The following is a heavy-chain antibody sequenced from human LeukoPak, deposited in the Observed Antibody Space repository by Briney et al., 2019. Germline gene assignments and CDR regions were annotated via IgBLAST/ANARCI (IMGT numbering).Heavy chain of an antibody. CDR2: IYHSGGT. V-gene: IGHV4-38-2*01. J-gene: IGHJ2*01. D-gene: IGHD2-21*01. CDR3: ARRAYCGGDCNWYFDL. Sequence: PSETLSLTCAVSGYSIGSGYYWGWIRQPPGKGLEWIGSIYHSGGTYYSPSLKSRVTISVDTSKNQFSLKLSPVTAADTAVYYCARRAYCGGDCNWYFDLWGRGTLVTVSS. CDR1: GYSIGSGYY.